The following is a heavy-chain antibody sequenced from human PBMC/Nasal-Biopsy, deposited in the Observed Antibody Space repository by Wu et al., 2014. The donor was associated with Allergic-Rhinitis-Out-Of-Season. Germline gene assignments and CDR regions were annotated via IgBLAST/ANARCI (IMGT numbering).Heavy chain of an antibody. CDR2: TFYRSKWYN. Sequence: ISGDSVSSKSGAWNWIRQSPSRGLEWLGRTFYRSKWYNDYAVSVKSRITISADTSKNHFSLHLNSVTPEDTAVYYCARETAHPVFSGYDYLDYWGQGSLVTVSS. CDR1: GDSVSSKSGA. CDR3: ARETAHPVFSGYDYLDY. D-gene: IGHD5-12*01. J-gene: IGHJ4*02. V-gene: IGHV6-1*01.